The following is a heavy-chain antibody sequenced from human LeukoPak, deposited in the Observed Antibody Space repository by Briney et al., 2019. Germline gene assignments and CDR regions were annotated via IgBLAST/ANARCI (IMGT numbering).Heavy chain of an antibody. J-gene: IGHJ4*02. CDR1: GGSISSGGYY. D-gene: IGHD1-14*01. CDR2: MSQSGST. CDR3: AADPGPRRFDY. Sequence: SETLSLTCTVSGGSISSGGYYWTWIRQPPGKGLEWIGYMSQSGSTYYNPSLKSRVTISVDTSKSQFSLKLSSVTAADTAVYYCAADPGPRRFDYWGRGTLVTVSS. V-gene: IGHV4-30-2*02.